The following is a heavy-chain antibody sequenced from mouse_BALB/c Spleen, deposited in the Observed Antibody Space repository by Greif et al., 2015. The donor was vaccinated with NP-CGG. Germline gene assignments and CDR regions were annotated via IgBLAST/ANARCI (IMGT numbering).Heavy chain of an antibody. D-gene: IGHD2-2*01. Sequence: QVQLQQSGAELAKPGASVKMSCKASGYTFTSYWMHWVKQRPGQGLEWIGYINPSTGYTEHNQKFKDKATLTADKSSSTAYMQLSSLTSEDSAVYYCARRDYGLYFDVWGAGTTVTVSS. CDR3: ARRDYGLYFDV. CDR1: GYTFTSYW. V-gene: IGHV1-7*01. J-gene: IGHJ1*01. CDR2: INPSTGYT.